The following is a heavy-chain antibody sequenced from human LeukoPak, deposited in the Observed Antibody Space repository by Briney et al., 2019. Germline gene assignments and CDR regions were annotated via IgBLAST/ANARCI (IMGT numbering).Heavy chain of an antibody. Sequence: SETLSLTCTVSGGSISSYYWSWIRQPPGKGLEWIGRIYTSGSTNYNPSLKSRVTMSVDTSKNQFSLKLTSVTAADTAVYYCAMNSENYLNFDYWGQGTLVTVSS. J-gene: IGHJ4*02. V-gene: IGHV4-4*07. CDR2: IYTSGST. CDR1: GGSISSYY. D-gene: IGHD1-26*01. CDR3: AMNSENYLNFDY.